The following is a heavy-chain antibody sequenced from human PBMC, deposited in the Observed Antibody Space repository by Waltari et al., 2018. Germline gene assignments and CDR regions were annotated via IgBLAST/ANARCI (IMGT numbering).Heavy chain of an antibody. Sequence: EVQLVESGGGLVTPGGSLRLSCAASGFNFNSYTMNWVRQAPGKGQEWVSSIGANGDYIYYADSVKGRFTTSRDNTRNSLYLQMTSLRAEDTAVYFCASHLEDYYYYMDVWGKGTTVTVSS. CDR2: IGANGDYI. CDR1: GFNFNSYT. CDR3: ASHLEDYYYYMDV. V-gene: IGHV3-21*01. J-gene: IGHJ6*03.